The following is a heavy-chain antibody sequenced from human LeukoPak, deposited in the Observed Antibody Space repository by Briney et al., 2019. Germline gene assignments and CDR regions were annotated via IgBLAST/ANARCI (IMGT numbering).Heavy chain of an antibody. V-gene: IGHV5-51*01. D-gene: IGHD6-13*01. CDR3: ARPIAAAGAPYAFDI. Sequence: GESLKISCKGPGYSFTSYWIGWVRQMPGKGLEWMWIIYPGDSDTRYSPSFQGQVTISADKSISTAYLQWSSLKASDTAMYYCARPIAAAGAPYAFDIWGQGTMVTVSS. J-gene: IGHJ3*02. CDR1: GYSFTSYW. CDR2: IYPGDSDT.